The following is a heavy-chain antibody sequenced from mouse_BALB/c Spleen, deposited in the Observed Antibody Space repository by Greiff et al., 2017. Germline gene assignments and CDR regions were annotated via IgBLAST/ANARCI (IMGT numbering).Heavy chain of an antibody. CDR2: ISDGGSYT. J-gene: IGHJ4*01. Sequence: EVQLQESGGGLVKPGGSLKLSCAASGFTFSDYYMYWVRQTPEKRLEWVATISDGGSYTYYPDSVKGRFTISRDNAKNNLYLQMSSLKSEDTAMYYCARSTMITTRYAMDYWGQGTSVTVSS. D-gene: IGHD2-4*01. V-gene: IGHV5-4*02. CDR1: GFTFSDYY. CDR3: ARSTMITTRYAMDY.